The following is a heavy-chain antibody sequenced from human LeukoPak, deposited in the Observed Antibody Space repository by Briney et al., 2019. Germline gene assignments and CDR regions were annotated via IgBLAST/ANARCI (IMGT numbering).Heavy chain of an antibody. J-gene: IGHJ3*02. CDR1: GFTFSNAW. D-gene: IGHD4-23*01. CDR3: TTDAAYYGGNPDAFDI. V-gene: IGHV3-15*01. Sequence: PGGSLRLSCAASGFTFSNAWMSWVRQAPGKGLEWVGRIKSKTDGGTTDYAAPVKGRFTISRDDSKNTLYLQMNSLKTEDTAVYYCTTDAAYYGGNPDAFDIWGQGTMVTVSS. CDR2: IKSKTDGGTT.